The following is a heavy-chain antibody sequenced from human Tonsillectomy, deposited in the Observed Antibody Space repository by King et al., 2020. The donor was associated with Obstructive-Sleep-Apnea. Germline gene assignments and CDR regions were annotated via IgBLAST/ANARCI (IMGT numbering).Heavy chain of an antibody. CDR1: VFTFSSNA. D-gene: IGHD6-19*01. J-gene: IGHJ4*02. CDR2: LRGRSGSA. V-gene: IGHV3-23*04. CDR3: AKDRKNIAVAGTDL. Sequence: VQLVESGGGLVQPGGSLRLSSAASVFTFSSNAMSWVRQAPGKGLEWVSGLRGRSGSAYDADSAKGRFTISRDTSQNTRYLQMNSLRDEDTAGYYCAKDRKNIAVAGTDLWGQGTLCTVSS.